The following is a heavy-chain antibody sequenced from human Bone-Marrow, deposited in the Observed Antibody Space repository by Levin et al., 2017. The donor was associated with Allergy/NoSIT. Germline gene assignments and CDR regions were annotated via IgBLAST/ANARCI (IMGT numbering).Heavy chain of an antibody. D-gene: IGHD3-3*01. CDR2: ISWNSGSI. Sequence: LSLTCAASGFTFDDHAMHWVRQAPGKGLEWVSSISWNSGSIAYADSVKGRFTMSRDNAKNSLYLQMNSLRPEDTAFYYCAKDVISTIFPEGGLDVWGQGTTVTVAS. J-gene: IGHJ6*02. CDR3: AKDVISTIFPEGGLDV. CDR1: GFTFDDHA. V-gene: IGHV3-9*01.